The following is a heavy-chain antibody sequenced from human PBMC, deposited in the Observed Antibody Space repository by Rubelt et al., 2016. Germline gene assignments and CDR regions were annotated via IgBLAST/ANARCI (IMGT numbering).Heavy chain of an antibody. CDR1: GFTFSSYA. CDR2: INSDGSST. CDR3: AATRLPGMDV. D-gene: IGHD2-15*01. V-gene: IGHV3-74*02. J-gene: IGHJ6*02. Sequence: EVQLVESGGGLVQPGGSLRLSCAASGFTFSSYAMSWVRQAPGKGLEWVSRINSDGSSTSYADSVKGRFTISRDNARNTLYLQMNSLRAEDTAVYYCAATRLPGMDVRGQGTTVTVSS.